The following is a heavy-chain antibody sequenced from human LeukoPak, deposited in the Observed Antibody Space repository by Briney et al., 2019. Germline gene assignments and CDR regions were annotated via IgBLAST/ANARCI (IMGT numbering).Heavy chain of an antibody. CDR1: GFTFSSYP. Sequence: LTGGSLRLSCAASGFTFSSYPMSWVRQAPGKGLEWVSGISGSGGGTFYPESVKGRFIISRDNSKNTLYLRMNSPRAEDTAVYYCAKGSGTRAFDIWGQGTMVTVSS. J-gene: IGHJ3*02. D-gene: IGHD3-10*01. CDR3: AKGSGTRAFDI. CDR2: ISGSGGGT. V-gene: IGHV3-23*01.